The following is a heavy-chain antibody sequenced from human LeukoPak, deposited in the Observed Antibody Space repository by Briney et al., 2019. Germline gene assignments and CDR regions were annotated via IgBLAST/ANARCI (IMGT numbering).Heavy chain of an antibody. CDR1: GFTVSSNY. D-gene: IGHD4-17*01. V-gene: IGHV3-66*01. J-gene: IGHJ4*02. CDR2: IYSGGST. CDR3: AKDTTVITSLDY. Sequence: GGSLRLSRAASGFTVSSNYMSWVRQAPGKGLEWVSVIYSGGSTYYADSVKGRFTISRDNSKNTLYLQMNSLRAEDTAVYYCAKDTTVITSLDYWGQGTLVTVSS.